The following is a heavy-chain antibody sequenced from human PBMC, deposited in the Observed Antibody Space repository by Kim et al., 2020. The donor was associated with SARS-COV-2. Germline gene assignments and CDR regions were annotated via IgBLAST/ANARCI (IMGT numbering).Heavy chain of an antibody. V-gene: IGHV1-3*01. J-gene: IGHJ4*02. CDR3: TMHGSGSAGGY. CDR1: GYTFTTYP. CDR2: INADIGNT. D-gene: IGHD3-10*01. Sequence: ASVKVSCKASGYTFTTYPMHWVRQAPGQRLEWMGWINADIGNTQYSQRFQARVTFTRDTSASTAYMELSSLRSEDTAVYYCTMHGSGSAGGYWGQGTLVTVSS.